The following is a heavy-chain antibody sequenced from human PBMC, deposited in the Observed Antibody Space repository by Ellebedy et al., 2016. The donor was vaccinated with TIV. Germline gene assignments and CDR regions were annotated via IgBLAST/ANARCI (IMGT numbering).Heavy chain of an antibody. CDR2: IYDSGST. CDR3: AAGYYYGSGSYLKPDAFDI. D-gene: IGHD3-10*01. Sequence: LRLSCTVSGGSISSGDYYWSWIRQHPGKGLEWIGFIYDSGSTYYNPSLKSLLTISVDTSTNQFSLKLSSVTAADTALYYCAAGYYYGSGSYLKPDAFDIWGQGTMVTVSS. J-gene: IGHJ3*02. CDR1: GGSISSGDYY. V-gene: IGHV4-31*01.